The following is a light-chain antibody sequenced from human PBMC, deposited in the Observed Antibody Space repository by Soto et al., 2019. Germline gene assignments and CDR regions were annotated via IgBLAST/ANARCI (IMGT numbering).Light chain of an antibody. CDR1: RSINNW. J-gene: IGKJ1*01. CDR2: DAS. CDR3: LQFDSPPWT. V-gene: IGKV1-5*01. Sequence: DIQMTQSPSTVPAFVGDRVTITCRATRSINNWLAWYQQKPGQAPKLLIYDASSLESGVPSRFSGRGSGTEFTLTIDGLQPDDFATYYCLQFDSPPWTFGQGTKIEFK.